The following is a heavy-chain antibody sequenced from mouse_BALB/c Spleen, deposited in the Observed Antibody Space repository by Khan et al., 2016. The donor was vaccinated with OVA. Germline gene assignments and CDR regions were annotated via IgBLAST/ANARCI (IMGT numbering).Heavy chain of an antibody. J-gene: IGHJ3*01. CDR2: IDPSKSET. V-gene: IGHV1S127*01. CDR1: GYTFTSFW. D-gene: IGHD1-1*01. Sequence: VQLQESGPELVRPGASVKMSCKASGYTFTSFWIHWVKQRPGQGLEWIGMIDPSKSETRLNQKFKDKATLTVDKSSNTAYMQLSRLTSEDSAVYYCARGGYGSPFAYWGQGTLVTVSA. CDR3: ARGGYGSPFAY.